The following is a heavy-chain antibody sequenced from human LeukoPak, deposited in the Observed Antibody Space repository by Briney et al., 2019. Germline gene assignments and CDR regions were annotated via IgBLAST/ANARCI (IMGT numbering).Heavy chain of an antibody. CDR2: INGDGSRT. Sequence: GSLRLSCVASGFTFSTYWMNWVRQAPGKGLVWVSRINGDGSRTTYADSVKGRFTISRDNSRNTLFLQMNSLRAEDTAMYYCARVFPPNWFDPWGQGTLVTVSS. CDR1: GFTFSTYW. V-gene: IGHV3-74*01. CDR3: ARVFPPNWFDP. D-gene: IGHD3-10*02. J-gene: IGHJ5*02.